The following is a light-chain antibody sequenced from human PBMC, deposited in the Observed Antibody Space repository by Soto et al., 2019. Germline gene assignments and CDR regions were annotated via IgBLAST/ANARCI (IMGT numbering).Light chain of an antibody. CDR1: QSVTTY. Sequence: EIVLTQSPATLSLSPGERATLSCGASQSVTTYLAWYQQKPGQAPRLLIYDAFNRAPGIPARFSGSGSGTDFTLTISSLEPEDFGVYYCQHRSNWSWTFGQGTKVEIK. J-gene: IGKJ1*01. V-gene: IGKV3-11*01. CDR2: DAF. CDR3: QHRSNWSWT.